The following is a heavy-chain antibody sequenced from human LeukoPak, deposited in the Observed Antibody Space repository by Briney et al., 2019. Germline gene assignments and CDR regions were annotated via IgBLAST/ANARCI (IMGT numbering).Heavy chain of an antibody. J-gene: IGHJ4*02. D-gene: IGHD6-13*01. Sequence: GRSLRLSCAASGFTFSSYAMHWVRQAPGKGLEWVAVISYDGSNKYYADSVKGRFTISRDNSKNTLYLQMNSLRVEDTAVYYCARGKQLVPDYWGLGTQVTVSS. CDR1: GFTFSSYA. CDR3: ARGKQLVPDY. V-gene: IGHV3-30-3*01. CDR2: ISYDGSNK.